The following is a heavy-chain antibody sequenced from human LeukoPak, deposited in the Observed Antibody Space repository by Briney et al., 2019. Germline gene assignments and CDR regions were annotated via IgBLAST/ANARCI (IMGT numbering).Heavy chain of an antibody. V-gene: IGHV3-23*01. CDR1: GFTFSSYA. J-gene: IGHJ5*02. CDR3: AKDLLDHNWFDP. CDR2: ISGSGGST. Sequence: PGGSLRLSCAASGFTFSSYAMSWVRQAPGKGLEWVSAISGSGGSTYYADSVKGRFTISRDNSKNTLYLQMNSLRAEDTAVYYSAKDLLDHNWFDPWGQGTLVTVSS.